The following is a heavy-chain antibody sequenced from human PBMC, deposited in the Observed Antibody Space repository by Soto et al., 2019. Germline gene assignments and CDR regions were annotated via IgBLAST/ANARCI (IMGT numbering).Heavy chain of an antibody. CDR1: GFTFSSYA. Sequence: TGGSLRLSCAASGFTFSSYAMTWVRQAPGKGLQWVSAISGSGGSTYYADSVRGRFTISRDNSKNTLYLQMNSLRAEDTAVYYCAKGSRATTYYYMDVWGKGTTVTVSS. CDR3: AKGSRATTYYYMDV. D-gene: IGHD5-12*01. V-gene: IGHV3-23*01. J-gene: IGHJ6*03. CDR2: ISGSGGST.